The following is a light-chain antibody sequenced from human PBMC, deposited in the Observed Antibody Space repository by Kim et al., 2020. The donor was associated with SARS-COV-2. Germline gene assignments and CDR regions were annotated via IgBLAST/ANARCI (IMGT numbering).Light chain of an antibody. CDR2: GKN. CDR3: KSRDSSGKVV. Sequence: SSELPQDPAVSVALGQKGRITCQGDSLRRYYASWYQQRPGQAPVLVIYGKNNRPSGIPDRFSGSSSGNTASLTITGAQAEEEADYYCKSRDSSGKVVFGGGTQLTVL. J-gene: IGLJ2*01. CDR1: SLRRYY. V-gene: IGLV3-19*01.